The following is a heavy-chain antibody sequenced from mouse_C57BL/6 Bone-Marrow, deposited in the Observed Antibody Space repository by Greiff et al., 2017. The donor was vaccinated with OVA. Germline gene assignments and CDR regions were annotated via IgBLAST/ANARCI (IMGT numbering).Heavy chain of an antibody. CDR3: ARHRYRWFAY. J-gene: IGHJ3*01. V-gene: IGHV5-6*01. Sequence: EVQVVESGGDLVKPGGSLKLSCAASGFTFSSYGMSWVRQTPDKRLEWVATISSGGSYTYYPDSVKGRFTISRDNAKNTLYMQMSSLKSEDTAMYYCARHRYRWFAYWGQGTLVTVSA. CDR2: ISSGGSYT. D-gene: IGHD2-12*01. CDR1: GFTFSSYG.